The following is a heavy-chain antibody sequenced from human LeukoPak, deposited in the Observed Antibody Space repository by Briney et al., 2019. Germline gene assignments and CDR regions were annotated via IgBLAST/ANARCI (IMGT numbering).Heavy chain of an antibody. V-gene: IGHV1-69*05. CDR2: IIPIFGTA. CDR1: GGTFSSYA. J-gene: IGHJ4*02. CDR3: ARGFSLVGATLDY. Sequence: SVKVSCEASGGTFSSYAISWVRQAPGQGLEWMGGIIPIFGTANYAQKFQGRVTITTDESTSTAYMELSSLRSEDTAVYYCARGFSLVGATLDYWGQGTLVTVSS. D-gene: IGHD1-26*01.